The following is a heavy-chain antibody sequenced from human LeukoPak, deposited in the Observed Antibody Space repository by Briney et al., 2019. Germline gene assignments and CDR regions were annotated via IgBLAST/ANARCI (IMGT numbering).Heavy chain of an antibody. CDR2: MNPNSGNT. D-gene: IGHD2-2*01. CDR1: GYTFTSYD. J-gene: IGHJ5*02. V-gene: IGHV1-8*01. CDR3: ARGKGYCSSTSCLDNWFDP. Sequence: ASVKVSCEASGYTFTSYDINWVRQATGQGLEWMGWMNPNSGNTGYAQKFQGRVTMTRNTSISTAYMELSSLRSEDTAVYYCARGKGYCSSTSCLDNWFDPWGQGTLVTVSS.